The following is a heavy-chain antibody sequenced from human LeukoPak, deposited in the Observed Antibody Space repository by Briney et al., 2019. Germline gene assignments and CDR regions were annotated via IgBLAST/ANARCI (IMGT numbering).Heavy chain of an antibody. V-gene: IGHV4-34*01. Sequence: SETLSLTCAVYGGSFSGYYWSWIRQPPGKGLEWIGEINHSGSTNYHPSLKSRVTISVGTSMNQFSLRLSSVTAADTAVYYCARHAKYGDYAFDIWGQGTMVTVSS. CDR1: GGSFSGYY. CDR2: INHSGST. J-gene: IGHJ3*02. CDR3: ARHAKYGDYAFDI. D-gene: IGHD4-17*01.